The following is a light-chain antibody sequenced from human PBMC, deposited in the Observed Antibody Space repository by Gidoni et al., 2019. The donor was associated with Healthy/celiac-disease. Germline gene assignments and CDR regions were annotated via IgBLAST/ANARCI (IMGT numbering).Light chain of an antibody. CDR2: AAS. V-gene: IGKV1-39*01. CDR1: QSISSY. CDR3: QQSYSTPCS. Sequence: DMQMTQSPSSLSASVGDRVTITCRESQSISSYLNWYQQKPGKAPKLLIYAASSLQSGVPSRFSGSGSGTDFTLTISSLQPEDFATYYCQQSYSTPCSFGQGTKLEIK. J-gene: IGKJ2*04.